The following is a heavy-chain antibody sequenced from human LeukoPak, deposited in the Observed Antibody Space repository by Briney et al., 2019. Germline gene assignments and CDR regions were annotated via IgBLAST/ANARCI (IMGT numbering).Heavy chain of an antibody. CDR2: INPSGGST. CDR1: GYTFTSYY. V-gene: IGHV1-46*01. D-gene: IGHD2-15*01. Sequence: APVKVSCKASGYTFTSYYMHWVRQAPGRGLEWMGIINPSGGSTSYAQKFQGRVTITRDTSTSTVYMELSGLRSEDTAVYYCARSVGAVVVVAATPDYWGQGTLVTVSS. J-gene: IGHJ4*02. CDR3: ARSVGAVVVVAATPDY.